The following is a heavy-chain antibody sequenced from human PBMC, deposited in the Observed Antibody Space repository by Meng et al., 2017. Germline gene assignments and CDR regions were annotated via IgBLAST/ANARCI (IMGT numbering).Heavy chain of an antibody. CDR3: AREGCRVVVTAIDWSDAFDI. D-gene: IGHD2-21*02. J-gene: IGHJ3*02. V-gene: IGHV3-7*01. CDR1: GFTFSSYW. Sequence: GESLKISCAASGFTFSSYWMSWVRQVPGKGLEWVVNIKQDGSEKDYVDSVKVRFTISTDNAKNSLYLQMNSLRAEDTAVYYYAREGCRVVVTAIDWSDAFDIWGQGTMVTVSS. CDR2: IKQDGSEK.